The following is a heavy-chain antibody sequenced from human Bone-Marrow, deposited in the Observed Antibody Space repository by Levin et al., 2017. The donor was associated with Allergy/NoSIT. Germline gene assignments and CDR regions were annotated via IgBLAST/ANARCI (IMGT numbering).Heavy chain of an antibody. Sequence: GESLKISCAASGFTFSGYSMHWVRQAPGKGLEWVAVISHDGSNKYYADSVKGRFTISRDNSKNTLYVQMNSLRAEDTAVYYCAREEGSSWLLGLDYFQYWGQGTLVTVSS. CDR1: GFTFSGYS. CDR2: ISHDGSNK. V-gene: IGHV3-30-3*01. CDR3: AREEGSSWLLGLDYFQY. J-gene: IGHJ1*01. D-gene: IGHD6-13*01.